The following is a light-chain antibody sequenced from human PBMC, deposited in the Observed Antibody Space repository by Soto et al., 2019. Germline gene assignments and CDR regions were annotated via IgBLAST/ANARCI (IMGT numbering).Light chain of an antibody. V-gene: IGLV2-14*03. CDR2: EVS. Sequence: QLVLTQPASVSGSPGESITISCTGTSSDVGAYDYVSWYQQHPDKAPKLIIYEVSHRPSGVSNRFSGSKSVNTATLTISGLQAEDEADYYCSSYTSSRTRVFGTGTKLTGL. CDR3: SSYTSSRTRV. J-gene: IGLJ1*01. CDR1: SSDVGAYDY.